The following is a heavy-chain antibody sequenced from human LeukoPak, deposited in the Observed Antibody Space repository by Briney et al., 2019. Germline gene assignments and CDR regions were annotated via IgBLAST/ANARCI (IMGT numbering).Heavy chain of an antibody. Sequence: ASVKVSCKASGYTFTGYYMHWVRQAPGQGLEWMGWINPNSGGTNYAQKFQGRVTMTRDTSISTAYMELSRLRSDDTAVYYCARELRRILGGGAPGDAFRIWGQEVMVTVS. D-gene: IGHD1-14*01. V-gene: IGHV1-2*02. CDR3: ARELRRILGGGAPGDAFRI. CDR1: GYTFTGYY. CDR2: INPNSGGT. J-gene: IGHJ3*02.